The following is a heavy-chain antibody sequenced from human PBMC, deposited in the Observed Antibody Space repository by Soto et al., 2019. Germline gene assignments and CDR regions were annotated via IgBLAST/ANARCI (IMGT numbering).Heavy chain of an antibody. D-gene: IGHD2-2*03. CDR2: IHPSGNT. CDR3: ARGGYCSGTSCYNGAADNDP. CDR1: GGSINYYY. Sequence: PSETLSLTCAVSGGSINYYYWSWIRQPAGKGLEWIGRIHPSGNTNYNPSLKRRVTLSVDTPNNQFALRLRSVTAADTAVYYCARGGYCSGTSCYNGAADNDPWGQGTLVTVSS. J-gene: IGHJ5*02. V-gene: IGHV4-4*07.